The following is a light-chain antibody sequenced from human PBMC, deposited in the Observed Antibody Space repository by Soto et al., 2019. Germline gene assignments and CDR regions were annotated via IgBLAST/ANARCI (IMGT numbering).Light chain of an antibody. V-gene: IGLV2-14*01. J-gene: IGLJ2*01. CDR3: SSYTSSSTVV. Sequence: QSALTQPASVSGSPGQSITISCIGTSSDVGGYNYVSWYQPHPGKAPKLMIYDVSNRPSGVSNRFSGSKSGNTASLTISGLQAEDEADYYCSSYTSSSTVVFGGGTQVTVL. CDR1: SSDVGGYNY. CDR2: DVS.